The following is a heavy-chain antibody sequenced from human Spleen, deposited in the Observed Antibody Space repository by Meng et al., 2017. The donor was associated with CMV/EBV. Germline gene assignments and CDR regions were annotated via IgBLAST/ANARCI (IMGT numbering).Heavy chain of an antibody. Sequence: GSLRLSCTVSGGSISSYYWSWIRQPPGKGLEWIGYIYYSGSTNYNPSLKSRVTISVDTSKNQFSLKLSSVTAADTAVYYCARESGSCYVGCYYGMDVWGQGTTVTVS. CDR2: IYYSGST. CDR3: ARESGSCYVGCYYGMDV. CDR1: GGSISSYY. V-gene: IGHV4-59*12. J-gene: IGHJ6*02. D-gene: IGHD1-26*01.